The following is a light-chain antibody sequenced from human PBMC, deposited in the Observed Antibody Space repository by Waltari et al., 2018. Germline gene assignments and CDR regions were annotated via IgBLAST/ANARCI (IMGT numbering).Light chain of an antibody. J-gene: IGKJ4*01. CDR2: KAS. CDR1: QSISNW. CDR3: QQYNSYSLLT. Sequence: DIQMTQSPSTLSASVGDRVTITCRASQSISNWLAWYQQKPGKAPKRLFYKASTLESGGPSRFSGSGSGTEFTLTISSLQPDDFATYYCQQYNSYSLLTFGGGTKVEIK. V-gene: IGKV1-5*03.